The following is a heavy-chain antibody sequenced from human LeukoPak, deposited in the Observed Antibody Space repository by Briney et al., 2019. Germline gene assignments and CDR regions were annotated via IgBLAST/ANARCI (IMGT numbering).Heavy chain of an antibody. J-gene: IGHJ5*02. CDR3: XRRLEXSEXFDP. D-gene: IGHD5/OR15-5a*01. CDR1: GYSFTSYW. V-gene: IGHV5-51*01. CDR2: IYPGDSDT. Sequence: GESLKISCKGSGYSFTSYWIGWVRQVPGKGLEWMGIIYPGDSDTRYSPSFQGQVAISADKSISTAYLQWSSLKASGTAMYYCXRRLEXSEXFDPWGXXTXVXVSS.